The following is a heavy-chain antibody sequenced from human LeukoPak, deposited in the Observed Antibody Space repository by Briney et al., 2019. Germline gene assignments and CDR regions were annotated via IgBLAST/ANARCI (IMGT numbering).Heavy chain of an antibody. J-gene: IGHJ4*02. D-gene: IGHD6-19*01. CDR1: GFTFSSYG. Sequence: GGSLRLSCAASGFTFSSYGMSWVRQAPGKGLEWVSAISGSGGSTYYADSVKGRFTISRDNSKNTLYLQMNSLRAEDTAVYYCAKLIAVAGILNYFDYWGQGALVTVSS. V-gene: IGHV3-23*01. CDR3: AKLIAVAGILNYFDY. CDR2: ISGSGGST.